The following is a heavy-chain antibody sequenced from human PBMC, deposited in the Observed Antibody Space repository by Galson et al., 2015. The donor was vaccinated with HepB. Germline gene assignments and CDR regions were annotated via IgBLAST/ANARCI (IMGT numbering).Heavy chain of an antibody. CDR2: VYYNGNG. CDR1: GGSIGNYY. D-gene: IGHD6-13*01. V-gene: IGHV4-59*12. J-gene: IGHJ2*01. CDR3: ARPNAKWTNTGNWYQGWYFDL. Sequence: ETLSLTCTVSGGSIGNYYWNWIRQTPGKGLEWIGYVYYNGNGNYNPSLKSRVTMSVDTSTNQFSLRLNSVTAADTAIYYCARPNAKWTNTGNWYQGWYFDLWGRGTLVTVSS.